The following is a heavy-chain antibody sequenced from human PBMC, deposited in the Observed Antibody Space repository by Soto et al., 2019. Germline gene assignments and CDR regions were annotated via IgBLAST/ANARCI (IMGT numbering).Heavy chain of an antibody. J-gene: IGHJ4*02. Sequence: SETLSLTCTVSGGSISSYYWSWIRQPAGKGLEWIGRIYTSGSTNYNPSLKSRVTMSVDTSKNQFSLKLSSVTAADTAVYYCARDSLPEGGAAFDYWGQGTLVTVSS. V-gene: IGHV4-4*07. CDR1: GGSISSYY. D-gene: IGHD1-26*01. CDR3: ARDSLPEGGAAFDY. CDR2: IYTSGST.